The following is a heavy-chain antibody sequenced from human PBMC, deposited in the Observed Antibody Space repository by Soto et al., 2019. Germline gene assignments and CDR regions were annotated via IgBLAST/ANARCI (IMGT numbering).Heavy chain of an antibody. CDR3: AKGLLVVDYFDY. V-gene: IGHV4-39*07. CDR1: GGSISSSSYY. Sequence: SETLSLTCTVSGGSISSSSYYWGWIRQPPGKGLEWIGSIYYSGSTYYNPSLKSRVTISVDTSKNQFSLKLSSVTAEDTAVYYCAKGLLVVDYFDYWGQGTLVTVSS. D-gene: IGHD3-22*01. CDR2: IYYSGST. J-gene: IGHJ4*02.